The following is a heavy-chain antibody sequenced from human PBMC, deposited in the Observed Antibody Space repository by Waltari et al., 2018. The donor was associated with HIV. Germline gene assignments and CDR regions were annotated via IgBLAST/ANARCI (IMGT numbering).Heavy chain of an antibody. J-gene: IGHJ4*02. V-gene: IGHV1-46*02. CDR3: ARHRSPSYSVMVVVKGSYDY. CDR2: INPGGGSA. D-gene: IGHD2-15*01. Sequence: QVQLVQSGAEVKKPGASVKVSCKASGYTFNNYYIHWMRQAPGQGVAWMGIINPGGGSASYAEKVEGRVTMTRDTSANTLYMELRSLTSEDTAVYYCARHRSPSYSVMVVVKGSYDYWGQGTLVTVSS. CDR1: GYTFNNYY.